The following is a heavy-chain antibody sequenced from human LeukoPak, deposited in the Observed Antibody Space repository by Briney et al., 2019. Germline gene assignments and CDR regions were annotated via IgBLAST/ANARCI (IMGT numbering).Heavy chain of an antibody. V-gene: IGHV4-59*01. Sequence: SETLSLTCIVSGGSISSYYWSWIRQPPGKGLEWIGYIHYSGSTNYNPSLKSRVTISVDTSKNQFSLKLSSVTAADTAVYYCASVPTTGPYYFDYWGQGTLVTVSS. CDR2: IHYSGST. CDR1: GGSISSYY. CDR3: ASVPTTGPYYFDY. J-gene: IGHJ4*02. D-gene: IGHD1-1*01.